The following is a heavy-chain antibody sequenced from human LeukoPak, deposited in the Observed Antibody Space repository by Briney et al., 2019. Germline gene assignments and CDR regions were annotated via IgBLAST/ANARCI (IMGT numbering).Heavy chain of an antibody. CDR2: IYQSGST. Sequence: SETLSLTCTVSGGSIRSSSYYWAWSRQPPGKGLEWMGSIYQSGSTYDNPSLKSRVTISVDTSKNQFSLNLSSVTAADTAVYYCARDLGYGDYFENLDAFDIWXQGTMVTVSS. J-gene: IGHJ3*02. CDR3: ARDLGYGDYFENLDAFDI. D-gene: IGHD4-17*01. CDR1: GGSIRSSSYY. V-gene: IGHV4-39*07.